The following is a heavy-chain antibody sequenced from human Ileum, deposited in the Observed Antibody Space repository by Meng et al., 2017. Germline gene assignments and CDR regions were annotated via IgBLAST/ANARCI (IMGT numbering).Heavy chain of an antibody. Sequence: KVSCKGSGYKFTSYWIAWVRQMPGKGLEWMGIIYPGDYDTKYSPSFQGQVTISVDRSINTPYLQWSSLKASDTAMYYCARGAYSYANADYWGQGTLVTVSS. V-gene: IGHV5-51*01. CDR2: IYPGDYDT. CDR1: GYKFTSYW. CDR3: ARGAYSYANADY. D-gene: IGHD3-16*01. J-gene: IGHJ4*02.